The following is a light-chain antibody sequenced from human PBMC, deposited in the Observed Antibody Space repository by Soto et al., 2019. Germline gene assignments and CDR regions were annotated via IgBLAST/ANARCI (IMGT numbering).Light chain of an antibody. CDR3: CSYGRSVV. J-gene: IGLJ2*01. V-gene: IGLV2-23*01. CDR2: EGS. CDR1: SNDVGTYTL. Sequence: QSALTQHASVSGSPGQSITISCTGISNDVGTYTLVSWYQHHPGKAPKLIIYEGSKRPSGVPNRFSGSKSGNTASLTISGLQAEDEADYYCCSYGRSVVFGGGTKVTFL.